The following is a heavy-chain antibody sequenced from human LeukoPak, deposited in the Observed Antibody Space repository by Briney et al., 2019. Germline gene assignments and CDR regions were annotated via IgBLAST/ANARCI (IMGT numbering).Heavy chain of an antibody. CDR1: GFTFSNYA. D-gene: IGHD6-13*01. V-gene: IGHV3-64D*06. Sequence: GGSLRPSCSASGFTFSNYAIHWVRQAPGKGLEYVSTISDNGGNTNYADSVKGRFTISRDNSKNTLYLQMSSLRPEDTAVYYCVKAAGSWYGYFDYWGQGTLVTVSS. CDR3: VKAAGSWYGYFDY. CDR2: ISDNGGNT. J-gene: IGHJ4*02.